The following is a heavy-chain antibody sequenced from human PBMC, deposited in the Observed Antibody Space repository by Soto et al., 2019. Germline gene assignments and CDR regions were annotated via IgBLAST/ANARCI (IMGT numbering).Heavy chain of an antibody. CDR2: INGDNGNT. J-gene: IGHJ4*02. CDR1: GYSFSNNG. D-gene: IGHD4-17*01. V-gene: IGHV1-18*04. Sequence: QVQLVQSGAEVKKPGASVKVSCQASGYSFSNNGISWVRQASGQGFEWMGWINGDNGNTNYAQKFQGRVTMTTDTSTSTAYMELRSLRSDDTADYYCARDLGYGDYGTDFWGQGTLVTVSS. CDR3: ARDLGYGDYGTDF.